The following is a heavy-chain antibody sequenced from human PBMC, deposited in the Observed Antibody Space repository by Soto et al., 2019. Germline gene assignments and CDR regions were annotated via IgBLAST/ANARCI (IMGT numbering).Heavy chain of an antibody. D-gene: IGHD4-17*01. CDR1: GFTFSDHY. V-gene: IGHV3-11*01. CDR2: MSGSGSSE. J-gene: IGHJ6*02. Sequence: GVSLRLSCSASGFTFSDHYMAWIRQAPGKGLEIVAHMSGSGSSEDYGDSVKGRFSIVRENSKNLLFLQMFFLRAEDTTVYYCARRISYFYGGHLYYRMDVLGQGTAVTFSS. CDR3: ARRISYFYGGHLYYRMDV.